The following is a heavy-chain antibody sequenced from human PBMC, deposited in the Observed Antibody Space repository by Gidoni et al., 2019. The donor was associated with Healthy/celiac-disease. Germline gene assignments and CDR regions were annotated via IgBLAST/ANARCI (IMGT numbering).Heavy chain of an antibody. CDR3: AKDEVWFWDQTGGYFDY. CDR2: ISYDGSNK. D-gene: IGHD3-10*01. V-gene: IGHV3-30*18. CDR1: GFTFSSYG. Sequence: QVQLVEDGGGVVQPGRSVRLSCAASGFTFSSYGMHWVRQAPGKGLEWVAVISYDGSNKYYADSVKGRFTISRDNSKNTLYLQMNSLRAEDTAVYYCAKDEVWFWDQTGGYFDYWGQGTLVTVSS. J-gene: IGHJ4*02.